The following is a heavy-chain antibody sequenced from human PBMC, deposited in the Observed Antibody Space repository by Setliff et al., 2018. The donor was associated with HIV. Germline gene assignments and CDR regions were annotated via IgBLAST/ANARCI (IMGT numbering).Heavy chain of an antibody. Sequence: PGGSLRLSCGASGFTFSSYVMSWVRQAPGKGLEWVSGISGSGGSTFYEDSVKGRFIISRDNSNNMLHLQMNSLRAEDTAVYYCARYNWNPLGYRFDYWGQGTLVTVSS. CDR2: ISGSGGST. V-gene: IGHV3-23*01. J-gene: IGHJ4*02. CDR1: GFTFSSYV. CDR3: ARYNWNPLGYRFDY. D-gene: IGHD1-20*01.